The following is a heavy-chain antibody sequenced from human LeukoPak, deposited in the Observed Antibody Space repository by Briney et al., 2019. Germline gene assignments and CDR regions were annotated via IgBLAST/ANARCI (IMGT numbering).Heavy chain of an antibody. CDR3: ARGYSSSYRIDY. D-gene: IGHD6-6*01. Sequence: VGSLGLCWAAWGFTLSRYWVHWVHQAPGKGLVWVSRINTDGSSTTYADSVKGRFTISRDNAKNTLYLQMNSLSAEDTAVYYCARGYSSSYRIDYWGQGTLVTVSS. J-gene: IGHJ4*02. CDR2: INTDGSST. V-gene: IGHV3-74*01. CDR1: GFTLSRYW.